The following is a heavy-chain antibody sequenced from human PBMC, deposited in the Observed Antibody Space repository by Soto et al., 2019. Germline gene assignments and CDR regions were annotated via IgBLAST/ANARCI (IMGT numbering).Heavy chain of an antibody. CDR2: MNPINGAA. CDR3: GRGPSPRAPAGGTPSYYAMDV. Sequence: ASVKVSCKASGYDFTAYDINWVRQASGQGLEWMGWMNPINGAAGSARRFQGRVSMTRNTATGTAYLELTSLRSDDTAVYYCGRGPSPRAPAGGTPSYYAMDVWGQGTTVTVSS. V-gene: IGHV1-8*02. D-gene: IGHD6-13*01. J-gene: IGHJ6*02. CDR1: GYDFTAYD.